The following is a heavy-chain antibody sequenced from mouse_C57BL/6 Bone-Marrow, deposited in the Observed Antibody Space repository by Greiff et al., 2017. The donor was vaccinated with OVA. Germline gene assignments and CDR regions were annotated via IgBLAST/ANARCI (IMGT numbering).Heavy chain of an antibody. Sequence: VQLKESGPSLVRPSQTLSLTCTVTGFSINSDCYWIWIRQFPGNKLEYIGYTFYSGITYYNPSLASRTYITRDTSKNQFSLKLSSVTTEDIATYYCARDLNYGSSFDYWGQGTTLTVSS. CDR2: TFYSGIT. CDR1: GFSINSDCY. V-gene: IGHV3-3*01. CDR3: ARDLNYGSSFDY. D-gene: IGHD1-1*01. J-gene: IGHJ2*01.